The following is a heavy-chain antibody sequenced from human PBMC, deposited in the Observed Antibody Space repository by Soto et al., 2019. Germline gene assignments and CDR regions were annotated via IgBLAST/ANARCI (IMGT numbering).Heavy chain of an antibody. CDR3: ARDSGSGSRWYSYYMDV. D-gene: IGHD3-10*01. CDR2: IIPILGIA. J-gene: IGHJ6*03. Sequence: QVQLVQSGAEVKKPGSSVKVSCKASGGTFSSYTISWVRQAPGQGLEWMGRIIPILGIANYAQKFKGRVTITADKSTSTAYMELSSLRSEDTAVYDCARDSGSGSRWYSYYMDVWRKGTTVTVSS. V-gene: IGHV1-69*08. CDR1: GGTFSSYT.